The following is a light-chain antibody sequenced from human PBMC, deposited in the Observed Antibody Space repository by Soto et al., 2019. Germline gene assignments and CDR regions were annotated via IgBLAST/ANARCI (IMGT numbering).Light chain of an antibody. J-gene: IGKJ1*01. CDR1: QSVGSN. Sequence: SGCAGERVTKNSRARQSVGSNLAWYQQKPGQAPRLLIYGASNRATGIPDRFIGSEPGTDFTLAIRTLEPYGSAVQYCPQHGSSGTFGQGTKVDIK. CDR2: GAS. CDR3: PQHGSSGT. V-gene: IGKV3-20*01.